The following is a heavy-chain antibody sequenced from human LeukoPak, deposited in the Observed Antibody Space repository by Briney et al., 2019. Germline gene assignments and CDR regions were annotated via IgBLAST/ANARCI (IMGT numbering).Heavy chain of an antibody. Sequence: SETLSLTCTVSGGSISSYYWSWIRQPPGKGLEWIGYIYYSGSTNYNPSLKSRVTISVDTSKNQFSLKLSSVTAADTAVYYCARDLPYCSSTSCSADYWGQGTLVTVSS. CDR1: GGSISSYY. V-gene: IGHV4-59*12. CDR3: ARDLPYCSSTSCSADY. CDR2: IYYSGST. J-gene: IGHJ4*02. D-gene: IGHD2-2*01.